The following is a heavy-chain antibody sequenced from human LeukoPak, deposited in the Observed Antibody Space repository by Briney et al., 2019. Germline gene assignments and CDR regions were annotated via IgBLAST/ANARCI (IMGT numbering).Heavy chain of an antibody. CDR2: MNPNSGNT. CDR1: GYTFTSYD. V-gene: IGHV1-8*01. Sequence: RWASVKVSCKASGYTFTSYDINWVRQATGQGLEWMGWMNPNSGNTGYAQKFQGRVTMTWNTSISTAYMELSSLRSEGTAVYYCARGDGYANYYYYYGMDVWGQGTTVTVSS. D-gene: IGHD5-24*01. CDR3: ARGDGYANYYYYYGMDV. J-gene: IGHJ6*02.